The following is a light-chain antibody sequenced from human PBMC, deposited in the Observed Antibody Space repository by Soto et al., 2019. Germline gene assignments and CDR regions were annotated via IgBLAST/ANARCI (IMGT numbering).Light chain of an antibody. CDR2: GAS. CDR1: QSVGSTY. CDR3: QQYGSSFT. Sequence: EIVLTQSPGTLSLSPGETATLSCRASQSVGSTYLAWYQQKPGQAPRLLIYGASSRATGIPDRFSGSGSGTDFTLTISRLEPEDFAVYYCQQYGSSFTFGPGTKVDIK. J-gene: IGKJ3*01. V-gene: IGKV3-20*01.